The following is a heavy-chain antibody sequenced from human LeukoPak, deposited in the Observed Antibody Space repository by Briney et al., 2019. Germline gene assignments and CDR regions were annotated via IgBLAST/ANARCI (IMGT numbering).Heavy chain of an antibody. Sequence: SGGSLRLSCAASGFTFRSYSMNWVRQAPGKGLEWVSYISSSSSTRYYADSVKGRFTMSRDNAKNSLYLQMNSLRAEDTAVYYCARESGSGFYMDVWGKGTTVTVSS. CDR2: ISSSSSTR. V-gene: IGHV3-48*01. CDR3: ARESGSGFYMDV. CDR1: GFTFRSYS. J-gene: IGHJ6*03. D-gene: IGHD5-12*01.